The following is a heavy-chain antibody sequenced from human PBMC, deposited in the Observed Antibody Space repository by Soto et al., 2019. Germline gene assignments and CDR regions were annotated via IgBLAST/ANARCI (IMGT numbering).Heavy chain of an antibody. CDR3: ARLGYYYQSLDP. CDR1: GYSFTTYW. J-gene: IGHJ5*02. Sequence: PGESLKISCEASGYSFTTYWIGWVRQKPGEGLEWVGITHPGDSDTRYSPSFQGQVTISADESISTAYLQWSSLKASDTAMYYCARLGYYYQSLDPWGPGTLVTVSS. V-gene: IGHV5-51*01. D-gene: IGHD3-22*01. CDR2: THPGDSDT.